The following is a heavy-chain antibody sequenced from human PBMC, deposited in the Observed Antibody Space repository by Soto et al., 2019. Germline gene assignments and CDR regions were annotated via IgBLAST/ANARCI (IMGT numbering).Heavy chain of an antibody. Sequence: GGSLRLSCAASGFIFRSYGMSWVRLAPGKGLEWVSAISGSGGSTYYADSVKGRFTISRANSKNTLYLQMNSLRVEDTAVYYCAKDLSRNFMAYGMDVWGQGTTVTVSS. CDR1: GFIFRSYG. D-gene: IGHD1-1*01. J-gene: IGHJ6*02. CDR3: AKDLSRNFMAYGMDV. V-gene: IGHV3-23*01. CDR2: ISGSGGST.